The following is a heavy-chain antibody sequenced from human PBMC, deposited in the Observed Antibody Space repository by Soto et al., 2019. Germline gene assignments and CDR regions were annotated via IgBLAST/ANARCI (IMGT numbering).Heavy chain of an antibody. J-gene: IGHJ6*02. CDR3: ARGPDFWSGEYYYYGMDV. CDR1: GFTFSSYA. Sequence: GFPRLSCAASGFTFSSYAMHWVRQAPGKGLEWVAVISYDGSNKYYADSVKGRFTISRDNSKNTLYLQMNSLRAEDTAVYYCARGPDFWSGEYYYYGMDVWGQGTTVTVSS. V-gene: IGHV3-30-3*01. CDR2: ISYDGSNK. D-gene: IGHD3-3*01.